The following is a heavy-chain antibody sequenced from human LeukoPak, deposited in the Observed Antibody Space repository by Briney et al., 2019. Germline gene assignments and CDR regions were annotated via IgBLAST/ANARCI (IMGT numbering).Heavy chain of an antibody. CDR1: GFTFRTYA. D-gene: IGHD2/OR15-2a*01. J-gene: IGHJ5*02. CDR2: IGISDTTT. Sequence: GGSLRLSCTASGFTFRTYAMSWVRQAPGKGPQWVSYIGISDTTTYYADFVKGRFTISRDNSKSTVYLQMNSLRTEDTAVYYCAKDRVSPGFNWFDPWGQGTLVTVSS. CDR3: AKDRVSPGFNWFDP. V-gene: IGHV3-23*05.